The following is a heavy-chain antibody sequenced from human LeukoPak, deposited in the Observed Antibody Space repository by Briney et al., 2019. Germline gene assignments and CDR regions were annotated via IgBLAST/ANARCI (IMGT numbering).Heavy chain of an antibody. CDR1: GFTFSSYA. J-gene: IGHJ6*03. CDR3: ARGESVGYCSSTSCPYYYYYYYMDV. Sequence: GGSLRLSCAASGFTFSSYAMSWVRQAPGKGLEWVSAISSSSSYIYYADSVKGRFTISRDNAKNSLYLQMNSLRAEDTAVYYCARGESVGYCSSTSCPYYYYYYYMDVWGKGTTVTVSS. D-gene: IGHD2-2*01. V-gene: IGHV3-21*01. CDR2: ISSSSSYI.